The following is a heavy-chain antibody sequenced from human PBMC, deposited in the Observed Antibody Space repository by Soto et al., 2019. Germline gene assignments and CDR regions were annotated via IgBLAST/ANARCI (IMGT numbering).Heavy chain of an antibody. CDR2: IRSKAYGGTT. V-gene: IGHV3-49*03. CDR1: GFTFGDYA. J-gene: IGHJ3*02. CDR3: TRDRGYCSSTSCYASDAFDI. Sequence: GGSLRLSCTASGFTFGDYAMSWFRQAPGKGLEWVGFIRSKAYGGTTEYAASVKGRFTISRDDSKSIAYLQMNSLKTEDTAVYYCTRDRGYCSSTSCYASDAFDIWGQGTMVTVSS. D-gene: IGHD2-2*01.